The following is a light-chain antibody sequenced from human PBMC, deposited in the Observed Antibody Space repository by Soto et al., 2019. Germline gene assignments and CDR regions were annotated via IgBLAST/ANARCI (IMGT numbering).Light chain of an antibody. J-gene: IGKJ2*01. CDR1: QSVSSN. CDR2: GAS. V-gene: IGKV3-15*01. Sequence: EIVMTQSPATLSVSPGERATLSCRASQSVSSNLAWYQQKPGQAPRLLIYGASTRATGIPARFSGRGSETDFTLTISSLQSEEFAVYYCQQYDNWPKTFGQGTKLEI. CDR3: QQYDNWPKT.